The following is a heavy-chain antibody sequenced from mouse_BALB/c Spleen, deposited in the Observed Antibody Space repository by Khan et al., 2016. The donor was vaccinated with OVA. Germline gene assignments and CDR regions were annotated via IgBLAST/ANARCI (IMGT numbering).Heavy chain of an antibody. V-gene: IGHV9-3-1*01. CDR3: TRFHVAY. J-gene: IGHJ2*01. Sequence: QIQLVQSGPELKKPGETVKISCKASGYTFTDYVMNWVKQSPGKGLKWMGWINTYTGKPTYADDFKGRFAFSVSTSASTVFLHIDDLKNEDTATHFCTRFHVAYWGQGTTLTVSS. CDR2: INTYTGKP. CDR1: GYTFTDYV.